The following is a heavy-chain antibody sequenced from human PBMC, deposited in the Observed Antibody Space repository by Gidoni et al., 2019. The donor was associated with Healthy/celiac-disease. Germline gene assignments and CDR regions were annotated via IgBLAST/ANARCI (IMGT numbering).Heavy chain of an antibody. CDR2: ISSSGSTI. D-gene: IGHD3-9*01. CDR1: GFTFSSYE. J-gene: IGHJ5*02. Sequence: EVQLVESGGGLVQPGGSLRLSCAASGFTFSSYEMNWVRQAPGKGLEWVSYISSSGSTIYYADSVKGRFTISRDNAKNSLYLQMNSLRAEDTAVYYCAGQITSLRYFDWLGDWGQGTLVTVSS. CDR3: AGQITSLRYFDWLGD. V-gene: IGHV3-48*03.